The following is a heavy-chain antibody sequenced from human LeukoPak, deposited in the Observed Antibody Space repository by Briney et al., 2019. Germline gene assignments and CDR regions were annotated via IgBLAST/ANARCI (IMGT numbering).Heavy chain of an antibody. CDR2: IYPDDSDT. CDR1: GYSFTSYW. D-gene: IGHD3/OR15-3a*01. CDR3: ARHLGLRTLDY. Sequence: GESLQISGKCSGYSFTSYWIGWVRQMPGKGLEWMGTIYPDDSDTRYSPSFQGQVTISADRSITTAYLQWSSLNASDTAMYYCARHLGLRTLDYWGQGTLVTVSS. J-gene: IGHJ4*02. V-gene: IGHV5-51*01.